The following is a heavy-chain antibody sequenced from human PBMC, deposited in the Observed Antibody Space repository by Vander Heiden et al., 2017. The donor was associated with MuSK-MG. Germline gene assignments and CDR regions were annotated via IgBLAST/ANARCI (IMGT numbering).Heavy chain of an antibody. V-gene: IGHV3-13*01. J-gene: IGHJ3*02. CDR3: ARAEIYYYDSSGYSPTAFDI. D-gene: IGHD3-22*01. CDR1: GFTFSSYD. Sequence: EVQLVESGGGLVQPGGSLRLSCAASGFTFSSYDLHWVRQATGKGLEWVSAIGTAGDTYYPGSVKGRFPISRENAQNSLYLQMNSLRAGDTAVYYCARAEIYYYDSSGYSPTAFDIWGQGTMVTVSS. CDR2: IGTAGDT.